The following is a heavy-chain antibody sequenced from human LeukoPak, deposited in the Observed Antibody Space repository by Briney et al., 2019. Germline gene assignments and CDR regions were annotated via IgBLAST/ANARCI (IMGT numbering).Heavy chain of an antibody. CDR2: IRYDGSNK. CDR3: ATDGPNYNIDH. V-gene: IGHV3-30*02. J-gene: IGHJ4*02. CDR1: GFSFSSHG. D-gene: IGHD3-9*01. Sequence: GGSLRLSCAASGFSFSSHGMHWVRQAPGKGLEWVAMIRYDGSNKYYADSVKGRFTISRDNSKNTMYLQMDSLRAEDTAVYYCATDGPNYNIDHWGQGILVTVSS.